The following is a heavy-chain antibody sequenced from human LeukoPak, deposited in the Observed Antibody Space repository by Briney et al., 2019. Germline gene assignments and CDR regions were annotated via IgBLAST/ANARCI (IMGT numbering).Heavy chain of an antibody. V-gene: IGHV1-8*02. CDR1: GYTFTGYY. CDR3: ARVYFDWLSLPYYYYMDV. D-gene: IGHD3-9*01. Sequence: ASVKVSCKASGYTFTGYYMHWVRQATGQGLEWMGWMNPNSGNTGYAQKFQGRVTMTRNTSISTAYMELSSLRSEDTAVYYCARVYFDWLSLPYYYYMDVWGKGTTVTISS. CDR2: MNPNSGNT. J-gene: IGHJ6*03.